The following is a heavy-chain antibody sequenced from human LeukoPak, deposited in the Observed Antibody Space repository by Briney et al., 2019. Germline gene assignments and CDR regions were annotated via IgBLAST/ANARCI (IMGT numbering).Heavy chain of an antibody. CDR2: INHSGST. J-gene: IGHJ6*03. V-gene: IGHV4-34*01. CDR3: ARVGHDYGDYDYYYYYMDV. CDR1: GGSFSGYY. Sequence: PSETLSLTCAVYGGSFSGYYWSWIRQPPGKGLEWIGEINHSGSTNYNPSLKSRVTISVDTSKNQFSLKLSSVTAADTAVYYCARVGHDYGDYDYYYYYMDVWGKGTTVTVSS. D-gene: IGHD4-17*01.